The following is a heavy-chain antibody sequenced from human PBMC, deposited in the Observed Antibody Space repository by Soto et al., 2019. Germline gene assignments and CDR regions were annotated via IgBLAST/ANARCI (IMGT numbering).Heavy chain of an antibody. V-gene: IGHV3-11*01. D-gene: IGHD4-4*01. CDR1: GFTFSDYY. Sequence: GGSLRLSCAASGFTFSDYYMSWIRQAPGKGLEWLSYISSSGSTINYADSVKGRFTISRDNAKNSLYLQMNSLRAEDTALYYCARVKPSNYGAYYYYMDVWGKGTTVTVSS. CDR3: ARVKPSNYGAYYYYMDV. CDR2: ISSSGSTI. J-gene: IGHJ6*03.